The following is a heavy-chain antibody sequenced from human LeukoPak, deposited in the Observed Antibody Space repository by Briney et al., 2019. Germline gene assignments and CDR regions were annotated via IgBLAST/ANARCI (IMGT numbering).Heavy chain of an antibody. CDR3: ARVEQQLGWFDP. CDR1: GYTFTGYY. Sequence: ASVKVSCEASGYTFTGYYMHWGRQAPGQGLEWMGWINPNSGGTNYAQKFQGRVTMTRDTSISTAYMELSRLRSDDTAVYYCARVEQQLGWFDPWGQGTLVTVSS. J-gene: IGHJ5*02. CDR2: INPNSGGT. V-gene: IGHV1-2*02. D-gene: IGHD6-13*01.